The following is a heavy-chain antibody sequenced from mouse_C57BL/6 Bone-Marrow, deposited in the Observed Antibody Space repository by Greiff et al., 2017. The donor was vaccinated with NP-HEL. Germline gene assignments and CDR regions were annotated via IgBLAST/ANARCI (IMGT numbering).Heavy chain of an antibody. CDR2: ISNGGGST. D-gene: IGHD2-4*01. J-gene: IGHJ3*01. CDR1: GFTFSDYY. V-gene: IGHV5-12*01. Sequence: EVKLVESGGGLVQPGGSLKLSCAASGFTFSDYYMYWVRQTPEKRLEWVAYISNGGGSTYYPDTVKGRFTISRDNAKNTLYLQMSRLKSEDTAMYYCARHADDYGGFAYWGQGTRVTVSA. CDR3: ARHADDYGGFAY.